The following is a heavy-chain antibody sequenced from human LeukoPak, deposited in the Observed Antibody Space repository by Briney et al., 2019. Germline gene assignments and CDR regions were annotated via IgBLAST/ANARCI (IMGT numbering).Heavy chain of an antibody. D-gene: IGHD3-10*01. V-gene: IGHV3-9*03. CDR3: AKGAYGSGSYYLFDY. CDR1: LFTFYDDT. Sequence: GRCLRLSCAAPLFTFYDDTMHSGPQAPGEGLERVSRIIWNRGSIDYAHSVKGRFTTYRDNAKNYLYLQMHSLRAEDMALYYCAKGAYGSGSYYLFDYWGQGTLVTVSS. J-gene: IGHJ4*02. CDR2: IIWNRGSI.